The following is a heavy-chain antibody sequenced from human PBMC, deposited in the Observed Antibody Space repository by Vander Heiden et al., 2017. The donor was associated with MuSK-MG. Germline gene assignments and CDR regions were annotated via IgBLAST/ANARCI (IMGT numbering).Heavy chain of an antibody. Sequence: QVRLQESGPGRVKPSQTPSLTCPVSGGSLNSGPYFWAWIRQRPGKGLEWIGYIYYSGRTYYNPSLKSRVTISVDTFQNQISLDLTSVTAADTAVYYCARRFCTTASCSAHFDHWGQGSLVNVSS. CDR1: GGSLNSGPYF. CDR3: ARRFCTTASCSAHFDH. J-gene: IGHJ4*02. CDR2: IYYSGRT. D-gene: IGHD2-2*01. V-gene: IGHV4-31*03.